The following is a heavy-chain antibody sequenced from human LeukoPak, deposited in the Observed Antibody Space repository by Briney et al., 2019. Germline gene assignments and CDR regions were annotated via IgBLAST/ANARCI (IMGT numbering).Heavy chain of an antibody. V-gene: IGHV4-34*01. CDR2: INHSGST. D-gene: IGHD6-19*01. Sequence: SETLSLTCAVYGGSFSGYYWSWIRQPPGKGLEWIGEINHSGSTNYNPSLKSRVTISVDTSKNQFSLELSSVTAADTAVYYCARHGAAGSAFDIWGQGTMVTVSS. CDR1: GGSFSGYY. CDR3: ARHGAAGSAFDI. J-gene: IGHJ3*02.